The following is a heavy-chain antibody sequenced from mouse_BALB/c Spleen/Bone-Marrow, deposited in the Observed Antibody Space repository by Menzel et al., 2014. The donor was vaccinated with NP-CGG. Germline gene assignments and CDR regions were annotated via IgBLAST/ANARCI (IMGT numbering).Heavy chain of an antibody. CDR1: GYTFTSYW. Sequence: VQLQQSGAELVKPGASVKLSCKASGYTFTSYWMHWVKQRPGQGLEWIGEIDPSDSYTNYNQKFKGKATLTADKSSSTAYKQLSNLTSEDSAVYYCARWSARAMFWFAYWGQGTLVTVSA. V-gene: IGHV1-69*02. CDR3: ARWSARAMFWFAY. J-gene: IGHJ3*01. D-gene: IGHD3-1*01. CDR2: IDPSDSYT.